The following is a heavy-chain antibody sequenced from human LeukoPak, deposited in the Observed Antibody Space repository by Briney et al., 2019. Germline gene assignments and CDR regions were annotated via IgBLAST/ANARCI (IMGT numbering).Heavy chain of an antibody. CDR3: AKDQRSSSWFGAFDI. V-gene: IGHV3-30*18. CDR1: GFTFSSYG. J-gene: IGHJ3*02. Sequence: GRALRLSCAASGFTFSSYGMHWVRQAPAKGLEWVAVISYDGSKKYYADSVKGRFTISRDNSKNTLYLQMNSLRAEDTAVYYCAKDQRSSSWFGAFDIWGQGTMVTVSS. D-gene: IGHD6-13*01. CDR2: ISYDGSKK.